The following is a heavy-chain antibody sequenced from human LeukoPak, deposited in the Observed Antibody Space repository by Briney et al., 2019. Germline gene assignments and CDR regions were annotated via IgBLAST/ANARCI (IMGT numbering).Heavy chain of an antibody. D-gene: IGHD2-15*01. V-gene: IGHV4-59*01. CDR2: IYYSGST. CDR3: ARHAYCSGGSCPDF. Sequence: SETLSLTCTASGGSISSYYWSWIRQPPGKGLEWIGYIYYSGSTNYNPSLKSRVTISVDTSKNQFSLKLSSVTAADTAVYYCARHAYCSGGSCPDFWGQGTLVTVSS. J-gene: IGHJ4*02. CDR1: GGSISSYY.